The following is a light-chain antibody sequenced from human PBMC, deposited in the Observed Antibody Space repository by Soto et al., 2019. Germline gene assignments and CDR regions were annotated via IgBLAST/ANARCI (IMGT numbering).Light chain of an antibody. CDR2: DVS. J-gene: IGLJ1*01. CDR3: SSYTSDSSYV. CDR1: SSDIGNYNY. Sequence: QSVLTQPRSVSGSPGQSVTISCTGTSSDIGNYNYVSWYQQYPGKAPKLIIYDVSKRSSGIPDRFFGSKFGNTASLTISGLQAEDEADYYCSSYTSDSSYVFGSGTKVTVL. V-gene: IGLV2-11*01.